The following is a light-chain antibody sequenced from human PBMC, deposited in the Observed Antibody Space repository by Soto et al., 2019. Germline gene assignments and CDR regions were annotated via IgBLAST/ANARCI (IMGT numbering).Light chain of an antibody. J-gene: IGLJ1*01. V-gene: IGLV2-8*01. Sequence: QSVLTQPPSASGSPGQSVTISCTGTSSDVGGYNYVSWYQQHPGKAPKLMIYEVSKRPSGVPDRFSGSKSGTSASLAISGLQSEDEADYYCAAWDDSLNDYVFGTETKVTVL. CDR3: AAWDDSLNDYV. CDR2: EVS. CDR1: SSDVGGYNY.